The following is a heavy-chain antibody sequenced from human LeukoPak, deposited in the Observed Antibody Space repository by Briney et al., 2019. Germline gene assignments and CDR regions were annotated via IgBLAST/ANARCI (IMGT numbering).Heavy chain of an antibody. V-gene: IGHV3-23*01. CDR2: ISSRGDNT. J-gene: IGHJ4*02. D-gene: IGHD6-19*01. CDR1: GFTFSYYA. Sequence: GGSLRLSCAASGFTFSYYAMSWVRQAPGRGLEWVSTISSRGDNTYDADSVKGRFTISRDNSKNSLYLQTNSLRAEDTAVYYCVKGPRPDITVAHTIENWGQGTLVTVSS. CDR3: VKGPRPDITVAHTIEN.